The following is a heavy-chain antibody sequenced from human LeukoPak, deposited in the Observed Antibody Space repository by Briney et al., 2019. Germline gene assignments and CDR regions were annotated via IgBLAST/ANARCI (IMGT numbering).Heavy chain of an antibody. CDR1: GFTFSNYY. Sequence: GGSLRLSCAASGFTFSNYYMHWVRQAPGKGLEWVASINPDGNKKYSADSVKGRFTISRDNAENSLYLQMNSLRVEDTASYYCARDLAYSRLDYWGQGMLVTVSS. J-gene: IGHJ4*02. D-gene: IGHD5-18*01. CDR3: ARDLAYSRLDY. V-gene: IGHV3-7*01. CDR2: INPDGNKK.